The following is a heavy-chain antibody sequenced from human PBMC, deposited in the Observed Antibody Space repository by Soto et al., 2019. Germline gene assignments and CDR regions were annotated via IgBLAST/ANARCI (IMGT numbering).Heavy chain of an antibody. J-gene: IGHJ5*02. Sequence: SATLSLTCTVSGGSISSGGYYWSWIRQHPGKGLEWIGYIYYSGSTYYNPSLKSRVTISVDTSKNQFSLKLSSVTAADTAVYYCARGVMVYAPSNWFDPWGQGTLVTVSS. D-gene: IGHD2-8*01. V-gene: IGHV4-31*03. CDR3: ARGVMVYAPSNWFDP. CDR2: IYYSGST. CDR1: GGSISSGGYY.